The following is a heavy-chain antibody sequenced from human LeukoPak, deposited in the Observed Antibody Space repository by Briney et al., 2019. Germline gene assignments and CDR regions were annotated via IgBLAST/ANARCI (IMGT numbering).Heavy chain of an antibody. CDR3: ARDLAYSRLDY. D-gene: IGHD5-18*01. CDR2: IGSSGANI. J-gene: IGHJ4*02. CDR1: GFTFSSYA. Sequence: PGGSLRLSCAASGFTFSSYAMSWVRQAPGKGLEWVSSIGSSGANIYYADSVKGRFTISRDNSKNSLYLQMNSLRVEDTAFYYCARDLAYSRLDYWGQGMLVTVSS. V-gene: IGHV3-23*01.